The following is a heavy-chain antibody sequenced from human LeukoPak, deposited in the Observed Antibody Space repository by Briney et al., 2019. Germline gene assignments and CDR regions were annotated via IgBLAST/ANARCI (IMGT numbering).Heavy chain of an antibody. CDR3: VKGARIAAAGYYFDY. CDR1: GFTFSSYG. J-gene: IGHJ4*02. D-gene: IGHD6-13*01. V-gene: IGHV3-30*18. Sequence: GGSLRLSCAVSGFTFSSYGMHWVRQAPGKGLEWVAVISYDGSNKYYADSVKGRFTISRDNSKNTLYLQMSSLRAEDTAVYYCVKGARIAAAGYYFDYWGQGTLVTVSS. CDR2: ISYDGSNK.